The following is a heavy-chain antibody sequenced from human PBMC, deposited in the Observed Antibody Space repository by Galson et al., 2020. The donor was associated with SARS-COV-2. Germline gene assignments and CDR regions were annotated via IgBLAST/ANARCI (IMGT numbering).Heavy chain of an antibody. V-gene: IGHV1-18*01. CDR1: GYTFTSYG. Sequence: ASVKVSCKASGYTFTSYGISWVRQAPGQRLEWMGWISAYNDNTQYAQNLQGRVTMTTDTSTATAYMELRSLRSDDTAVFYCARTDTIEYYYGSGTEPLVDYWGQGTLVTVSS. D-gene: IGHD3-10*01. CDR2: ISAYNDNT. CDR3: ARTDTIEYYYGSGTEPLVDY. J-gene: IGHJ4*02.